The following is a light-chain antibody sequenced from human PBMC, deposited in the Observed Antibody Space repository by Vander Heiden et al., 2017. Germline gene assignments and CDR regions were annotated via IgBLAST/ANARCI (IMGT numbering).Light chain of an antibody. V-gene: IGKV3-11*01. Sequence: EIVLTQSPATLSLSPGERATLSCRASQSVSSYLAWYQPKPGQAPRLLIYDASNRATGIPARFSGSGYGTDFTLTISSREPEDFAVYYCQQPSNWPPLTFGGGTKVEIK. CDR2: DAS. CDR1: QSVSSY. J-gene: IGKJ4*01. CDR3: QQPSNWPPLT.